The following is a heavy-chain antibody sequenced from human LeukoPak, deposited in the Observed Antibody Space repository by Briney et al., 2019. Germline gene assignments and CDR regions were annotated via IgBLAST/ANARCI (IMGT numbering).Heavy chain of an antibody. CDR2: IIGGGGST. Sequence: GGSLRLSCVVSGFTFSSYAMSWVRQAPGKGLEWVSGIIGGGGSTYYADSVKGRFTISGDNSRNTLFLQMNSLRAEDTAVYYCAHGAMYQLDYWGQGTLVTVSS. V-gene: IGHV3-23*01. J-gene: IGHJ4*02. CDR1: GFTFSSYA. CDR3: AHGAMYQLDY. D-gene: IGHD2-2*01.